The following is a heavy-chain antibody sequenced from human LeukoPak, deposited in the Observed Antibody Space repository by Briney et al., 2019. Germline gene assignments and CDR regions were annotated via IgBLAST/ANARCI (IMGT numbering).Heavy chain of an antibody. Sequence: ASVKVSCKASGYTFTSYDISWVRQAPGQGPEWMGWISTYNGDTRYAQKLQGRVTVTTDTPTSTAYMELRSLRSDDTAVYYCARARVTGSGNYGYWGQGTLVTVSS. CDR3: ARARVTGSGNYGY. V-gene: IGHV1-18*01. CDR1: GYTFTSYD. J-gene: IGHJ4*02. CDR2: ISTYNGDT. D-gene: IGHD1-26*01.